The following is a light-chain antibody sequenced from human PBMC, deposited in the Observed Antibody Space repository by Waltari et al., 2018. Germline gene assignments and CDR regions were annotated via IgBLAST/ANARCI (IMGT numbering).Light chain of an antibody. CDR2: EGS. CDR3: CSYAGSSTLL. Sequence: QSPLTQPASVSGSPGQSITVPCTGTSSDVGSYNLLSWYQQHPGKAPKLMIYEGSKRPSVVSNRFSASKSGNTASLTISGLQAEDEADYYCCSYAGSSTLLFGGGTKVTVL. J-gene: IGLJ2*01. CDR1: SSDVGSYNL. V-gene: IGLV2-23*01.